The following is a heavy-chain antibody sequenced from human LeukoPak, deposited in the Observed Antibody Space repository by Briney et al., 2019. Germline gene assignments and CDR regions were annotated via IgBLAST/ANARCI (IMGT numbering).Heavy chain of an antibody. V-gene: IGHV4-34*01. J-gene: IGHJ5*02. Sequence: PSETLSLTCAVYGGSFSGYYWSWIRQPPGKGLEWIGEINHSGSTNYNPSLKSRVTISVDTSKNQFSLRLSSVTAADTAMYYCAATTIGWFDPWGQGTLVTVSS. D-gene: IGHD1-26*01. CDR1: GGSFSGYY. CDR2: INHSGST. CDR3: AATTIGWFDP.